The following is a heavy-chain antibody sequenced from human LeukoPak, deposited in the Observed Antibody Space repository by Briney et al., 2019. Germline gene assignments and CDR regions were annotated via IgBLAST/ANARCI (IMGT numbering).Heavy chain of an antibody. V-gene: IGHV6-1*01. D-gene: IGHD4-23*01. CDR2: TYYTSKWTG. J-gene: IGHJ5*02. CDR1: GDSVSSGSSS. Sequence: SQTLSLTCAISGDSVSSGSSSWHWIRQSPSRGLEWLGRTYYTSKWTGDSALSVRSRIAITPDTSKNQFTLQLNSVTGDDTAVYYCVRRAKGNSYFDPWGQATLVVVSS. CDR3: VRRAKGNSYFDP.